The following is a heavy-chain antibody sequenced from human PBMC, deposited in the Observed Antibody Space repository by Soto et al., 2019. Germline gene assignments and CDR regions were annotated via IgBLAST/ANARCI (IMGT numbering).Heavy chain of an antibody. V-gene: IGHV3-23*01. Sequence: PGGSLRLSCVGSGFTFSSYAMSWVRQAPGKGLEWVSAISRGGDVTYYSDSVKGRFTISRDNSKNTLLLQMDSLRAEDTALYYCTKHMIALATASIYWGQGALVTVSS. J-gene: IGHJ4*02. CDR1: GFTFSSYA. CDR3: TKHMIALATASIY. CDR2: ISRGGDVT. D-gene: IGHD3-16*01.